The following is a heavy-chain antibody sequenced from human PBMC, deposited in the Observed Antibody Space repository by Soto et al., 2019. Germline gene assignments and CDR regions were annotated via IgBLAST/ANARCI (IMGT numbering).Heavy chain of an antibody. J-gene: IGHJ3*01. V-gene: IGHV3-53*01. CDR1: GLTVSGKKY. CDR2: LYDVDGS. Sequence: DVQLVESGGGLMQPGESLRLSCAASGLTVSGKKYVAWVRQAPGKGLEWVSALYDVDGSFYSDSVKGRFTTSSDSSKTTVYLHMNDLRPADTAVYYCATWHAREHAYDVWGQVTTVTVSS. CDR3: ATWHAREHAYDV. D-gene: IGHD1-1*01.